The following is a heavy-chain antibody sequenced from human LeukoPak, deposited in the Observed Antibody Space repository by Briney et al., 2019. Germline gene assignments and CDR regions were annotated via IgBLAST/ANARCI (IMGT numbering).Heavy chain of an antibody. CDR2: ISPDGSEK. V-gene: IGHV3-7*01. D-gene: IGHD3-16*01. CDR3: ARYYDPPVGDAFDL. J-gene: IGHJ3*01. Sequence: GGSLRLSCAVSGFRFGSDWMSWVRQAPGKGLEWVANISPDGSEKFYVDSVKGRFTISRDNGKNSLYLQLNSRRADDTAVYYCARYYDPPVGDAFDLWGQGTMVTVSS. CDR1: GFRFGSDW.